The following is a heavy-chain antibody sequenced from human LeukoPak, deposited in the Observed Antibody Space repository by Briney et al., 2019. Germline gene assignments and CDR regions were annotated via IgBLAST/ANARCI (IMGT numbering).Heavy chain of an antibody. V-gene: IGHV4-30-4*08. CDR2: IYYSGST. Sequence: SETLSLTCTVSGGSISSGDYYWSWIRQPPGKGLEWIGYIYYSGSTYYNPSLKSRVTISVDTSKNQFSLKLSSVTAADTAVYYCAGIVVSAAMGYNWFDPWGQGTLVTVSS. J-gene: IGHJ5*02. CDR1: GGSISSGDYY. D-gene: IGHD2-2*01. CDR3: AGIVVSAAMGYNWFDP.